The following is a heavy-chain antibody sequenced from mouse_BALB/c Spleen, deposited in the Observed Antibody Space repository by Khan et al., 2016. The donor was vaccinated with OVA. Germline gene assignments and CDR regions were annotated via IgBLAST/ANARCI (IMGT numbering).Heavy chain of an antibody. D-gene: IGHD2-14*01. Sequence: VQLKESGPSLVKPSQTLSLTCSVTGDSITSGYWIWIRKFPGNKLEYMGYMIYSGNTYYNPSLKSRISITRHTSKNQHYLQLNSVTTEDTATYXCARSTYRYAFAYWGQGTLVTVSA. CDR3: ARSTYRYAFAY. CDR1: GDSITSGY. J-gene: IGHJ3*01. V-gene: IGHV3-8*02. CDR2: MIYSGNT.